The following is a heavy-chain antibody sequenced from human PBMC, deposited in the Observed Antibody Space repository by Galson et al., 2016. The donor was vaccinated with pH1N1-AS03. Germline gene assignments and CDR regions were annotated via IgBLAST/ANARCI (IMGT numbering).Heavy chain of an antibody. Sequence: ETLSLTCTVSGGSINTYYWSWIRQPPGKGLEWIGYVHYSGSTYYNPSLKSRVTISVDTSKNEFSLKVRSVIAADTAVYYCARTTYRRTFDYWGQGTLVTVSS. V-gene: IGHV4-59*01. CDR1: GGSINTYY. J-gene: IGHJ4*02. CDR2: VHYSGST. D-gene: IGHD1-1*01. CDR3: ARTTYRRTFDY.